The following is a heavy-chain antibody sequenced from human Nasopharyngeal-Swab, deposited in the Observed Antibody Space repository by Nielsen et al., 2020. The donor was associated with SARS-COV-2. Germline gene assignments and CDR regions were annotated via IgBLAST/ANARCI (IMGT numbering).Heavy chain of an antibody. CDR1: GFTFSIYS. CDR3: ARLGTESYHYYSLDV. D-gene: IGHD3-10*01. CDR2: ISSSSNYI. J-gene: IGHJ6*02. V-gene: IGHV3-21*01. Sequence: SCAASGFTFSIYSMNWVRQAPGKGLEWVSSISSSSNYIYYGDSVKGRFTISRDNTKKSLYLQMNSLRVEDTAVYYCARLGTESYHYYSLDVWGQGTTVTVSS.